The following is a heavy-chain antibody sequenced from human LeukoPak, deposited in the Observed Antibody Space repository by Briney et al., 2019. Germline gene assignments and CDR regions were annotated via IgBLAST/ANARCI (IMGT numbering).Heavy chain of an antibody. CDR2: IYYSGST. J-gene: IGHJ4*02. CDR3: ARTFCGRYIDY. D-gene: IGHD3-16*01. V-gene: IGHV4-39*07. Sequence: SETLSLTCTVSGGSISSSSYFWGWLRQPPGKGLEWIGNIYYSGSTYYNPSLKSRVTISGDTSKNQFSLKLRSVTAADTAVYYCARTFCGRYIDYWGQGTLVTVSS. CDR1: GGSISSSSYF.